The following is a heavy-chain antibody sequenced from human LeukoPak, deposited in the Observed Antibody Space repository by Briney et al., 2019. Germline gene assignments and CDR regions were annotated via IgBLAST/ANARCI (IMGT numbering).Heavy chain of an antibody. CDR3: ARARSRYNWNDGLDY. Sequence: SETLSLTCTVSGGSISSYYWSWIRQPPGKGREWVAYIYYSGSTNYNPSLKSRVTISVDTSKNQFSLKLSSVTAADTAVYYCARARSRYNWNDGLDYWGQGTLVTVSS. CDR1: GGSISSYY. V-gene: IGHV4-59*01. D-gene: IGHD1-20*01. CDR2: IYYSGST. J-gene: IGHJ4*02.